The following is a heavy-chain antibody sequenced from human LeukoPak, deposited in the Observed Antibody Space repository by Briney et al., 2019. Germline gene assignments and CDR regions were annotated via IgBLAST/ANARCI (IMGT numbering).Heavy chain of an antibody. V-gene: IGHV4-61*05. CDR1: GGSISSSSYY. CDR3: ARQGSYYYDSMGAFDI. Sequence: PSETLSLTCTVSGGSISSSSYYWGWIRQPPGKGLEWIGYIYYSGSTNYIPSLKSRVTISVDTSKNQFSLKLSSATAADTAVYYCARQGSYYYDSMGAFDIWGQGTMVTVSS. D-gene: IGHD3-22*01. CDR2: IYYSGST. J-gene: IGHJ3*02.